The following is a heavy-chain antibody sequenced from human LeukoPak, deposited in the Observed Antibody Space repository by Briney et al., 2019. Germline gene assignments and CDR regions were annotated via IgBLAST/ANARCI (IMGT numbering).Heavy chain of an antibody. Sequence: GRSLRLSCAASGFTFDDYAMHWVRQAPGKGLEWVSGISWNSGSIGYADSVKGRFTISRDNAKNSLYLQMNSLRAEDTALYYCAKTARTRAYYFDYWGQGTLVTVSS. CDR3: AKTARTRAYYFDY. CDR1: GFTFDDYA. CDR2: ISWNSGSI. D-gene: IGHD5-18*01. V-gene: IGHV3-9*01. J-gene: IGHJ4*02.